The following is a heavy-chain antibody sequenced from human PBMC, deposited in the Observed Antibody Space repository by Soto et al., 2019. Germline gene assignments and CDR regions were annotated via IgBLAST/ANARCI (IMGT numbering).Heavy chain of an antibody. D-gene: IGHD3-3*01. CDR2: IYYSGST. Sequence: SETLSLTCTVSGGSISSYYWSWIRQPPGKGLEWIGYIYYSGSTNYNPSLKSRVTISVDTSKNQFSLKLSSVTAADTAVYYCARDRSTATDFWSGYTYYGMDVWGQGTTVTVSS. V-gene: IGHV4-59*01. J-gene: IGHJ6*02. CDR1: GGSISSYY. CDR3: ARDRSTATDFWSGYTYYGMDV.